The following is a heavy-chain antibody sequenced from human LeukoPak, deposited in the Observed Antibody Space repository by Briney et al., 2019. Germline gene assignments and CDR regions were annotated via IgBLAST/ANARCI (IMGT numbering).Heavy chain of an antibody. Sequence: PGGSLRLSCAASGFTFSSYSMNWVRQAPGKGLEWVSYISSSSDTIYYADSVKGRFTISRDNAKNSLYLQMNSLRDEATAVYYCARDGYCSSTSCYNFDYWGQGTLVTVSS. CDR3: ARDGYCSSTSCYNFDY. D-gene: IGHD2-2*03. J-gene: IGHJ4*02. CDR1: GFTFSSYS. CDR2: ISSSSDTI. V-gene: IGHV3-48*02.